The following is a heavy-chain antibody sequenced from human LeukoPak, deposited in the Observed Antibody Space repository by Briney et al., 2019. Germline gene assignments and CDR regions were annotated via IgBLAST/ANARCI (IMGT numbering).Heavy chain of an antibody. Sequence: GRSLRLSCAASGFTFSSYAMNWVRQPPGKGLVWVSSISGSGNTYYADSVRGRLTISRDNSKNTLYLQMNSLRVDDTAIYYCAKAGCSGGSCYFDPWGQGTLVTVSS. J-gene: IGHJ5*02. CDR3: AKAGCSGGSCYFDP. CDR2: ISGSGNT. CDR1: GFTFSSYA. V-gene: IGHV3-23*01. D-gene: IGHD2-15*01.